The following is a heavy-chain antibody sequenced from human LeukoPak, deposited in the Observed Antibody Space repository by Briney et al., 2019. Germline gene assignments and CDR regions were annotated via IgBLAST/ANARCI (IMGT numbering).Heavy chain of an antibody. D-gene: IGHD4-11*01. V-gene: IGHV4-38-2*02. CDR1: GYSISSGYY. CDR2: IYHSGST. Sequence: SETLSLTCTVSGYSISSGYYWGWIRQPPGKGLGWIGSIYHSGSTYYNLSLKSRVTISVDTSKNQFSLKLSSVTAADTAVYYCARDHSPRGYSNYPFDYWGQGTLVTVSS. J-gene: IGHJ4*02. CDR3: ARDHSPRGYSNYPFDY.